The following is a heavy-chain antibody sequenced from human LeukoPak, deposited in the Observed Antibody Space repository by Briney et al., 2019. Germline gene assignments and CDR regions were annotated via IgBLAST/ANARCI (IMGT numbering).Heavy chain of an antibody. D-gene: IGHD3-10*01. Sequence: SETLSLTCAVYGGSFSGYYWSGIRQPPGKGLEWIGEINHSGSTNYNPSLKSRVTISVDTSKNQFSLKLSSVTAADTAVYYCARRTYYYGSGSYYSPVYYYYYMDVWGKGTTVTVSS. CDR3: ARRTYYYGSGSYYSPVYYYYYMDV. V-gene: IGHV4-34*01. J-gene: IGHJ6*03. CDR1: GGSFSGYY. CDR2: INHSGST.